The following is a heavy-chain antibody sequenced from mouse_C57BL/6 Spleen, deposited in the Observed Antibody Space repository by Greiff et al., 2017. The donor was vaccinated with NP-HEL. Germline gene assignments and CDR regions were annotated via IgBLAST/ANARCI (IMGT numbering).Heavy chain of an antibody. Sequence: VQLQQSGAELLRPGSSVRLSCKPSGSTFPSYWMHWVKQRPIHGLEWIGNIDPSDSETHYNQKFKDKATLTVDKSSSTAYMQLSSLTSEDSAVYYCARDYYYGSYYYAMDYWGQGTSVTVSS. CDR3: ARDYYYGSYYYAMDY. CDR1: GSTFPSYW. CDR2: IDPSDSET. D-gene: IGHD1-1*01. V-gene: IGHV1-52*01. J-gene: IGHJ4*01.